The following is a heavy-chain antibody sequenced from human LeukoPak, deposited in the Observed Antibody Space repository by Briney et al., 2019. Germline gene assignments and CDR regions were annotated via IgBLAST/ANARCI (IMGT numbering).Heavy chain of an antibody. CDR1: GITLSNYG. CDR3: AKRGVVIRVILVGFHKEAYYFDS. J-gene: IGHJ4*02. Sequence: GGSLRLSCAVSGITLSNYGMSWVRQAPGKGLEWVAGIFDSGGRTIYADSVKGRFTISRDNPKNTLYLQMNSLRAEDTAVYFCAKRGVVIRVILVGFHKEAYYFDSWGQGALVTVSS. CDR2: IFDSGGRT. D-gene: IGHD3-22*01. V-gene: IGHV3-23*01.